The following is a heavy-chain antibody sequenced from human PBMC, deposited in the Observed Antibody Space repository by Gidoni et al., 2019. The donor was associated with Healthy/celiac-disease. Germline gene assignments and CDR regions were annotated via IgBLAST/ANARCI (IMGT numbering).Heavy chain of an antibody. CDR3: ARGLITIFGVVSVQPMDV. D-gene: IGHD3-3*01. CDR2: IYYSGST. Sequence: QVQLQESGPGLVKPSQTLSLTCTVSGGSISSGGYYWSWIRQHPGKGLEWIGYIYYSGSTYYNPSLKSRVTISVDTSKNQFSLKLSSVTAADTAVYYCARGLITIFGVVSVQPMDVWGQGTTVTVSS. J-gene: IGHJ6*02. CDR1: GGSISSGGYY. V-gene: IGHV4-31*03.